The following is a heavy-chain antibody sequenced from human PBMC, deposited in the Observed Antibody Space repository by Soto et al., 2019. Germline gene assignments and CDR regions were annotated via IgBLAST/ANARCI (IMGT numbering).Heavy chain of an antibody. J-gene: IGHJ4*02. CDR1: GFTFSTYW. CDR3: AAGGSGYYAN. V-gene: IGHV3-74*01. D-gene: IGHD3-22*01. CDR2: IKTDGTYA. Sequence: EVQLVESGGDLVQPGGSLRLSCAASGFTFSTYWMHWVRQAPGKGLLWVSRIKTDGTYATYADSVKGRFTISRDNAKNTLYLQMNSLGVEDVAVYYCAAGGSGYYANWGQGTLVTVSS.